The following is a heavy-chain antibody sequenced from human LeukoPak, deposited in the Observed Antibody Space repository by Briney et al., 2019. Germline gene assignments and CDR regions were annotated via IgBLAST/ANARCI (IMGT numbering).Heavy chain of an antibody. V-gene: IGHV3-48*01. CDR2: ISSSSSTI. D-gene: IGHD3-22*01. Sequence: GGSLRLSCAASGFTFSSYSMNWVRQAPGKGLEWVSYISSSSSTIYYADSVKGRFTISRDNAKNSLYLQMNSLRAEDTAVYYCAKGHFQYYYDSSGFDWGQGTLVTVSS. CDR3: AKGHFQYYYDSSGFD. J-gene: IGHJ4*02. CDR1: GFTFSSYS.